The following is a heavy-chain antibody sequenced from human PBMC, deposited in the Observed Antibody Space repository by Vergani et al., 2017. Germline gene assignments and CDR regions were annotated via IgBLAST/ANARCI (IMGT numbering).Heavy chain of an antibody. CDR1: GFTFSGYY. V-gene: IGHV1-2*02. D-gene: IGHD3-22*01. J-gene: IGHJ1*01. CDR3: TTDLGYYDSSGYYYVNWAEYFQH. CDR2: VNPNSGGT. Sequence: QVQLVQSGAEVKKPGASVKVSCKTSGFTFSGYYIHWVRQAPGQGLEWMGWVNPNSGGTNYAQKFQGRVTMTRDTSINTAYMELNSLKTEDTAVYYCTTDLGYYDSSGYYYVNWAEYFQHWGQGTLVTVSS.